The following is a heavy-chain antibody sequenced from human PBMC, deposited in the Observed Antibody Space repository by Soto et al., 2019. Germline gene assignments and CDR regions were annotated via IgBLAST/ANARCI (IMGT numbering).Heavy chain of an antibody. V-gene: IGHV4-30-4*01. J-gene: IGHJ4*02. CDR3: ARLGHALDY. CDR2: IYYTGST. Sequence: QVQLQESGPGLVKPSQTLSLTWTVSGGSVNSGDYYWNWIRQSPGKGLEWIGYIYYTGSTYYNPSLKSRVIISADTSKNHFSLKLTSLTAADTAVYYCARLGHALDYWGQGTLVTVSS. CDR1: GGSVNSGDYY.